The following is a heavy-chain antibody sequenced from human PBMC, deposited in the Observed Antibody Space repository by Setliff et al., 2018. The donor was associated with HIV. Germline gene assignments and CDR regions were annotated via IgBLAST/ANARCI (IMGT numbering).Heavy chain of an antibody. CDR1: GYTFSSYG. CDR2: ISAYDGYT. Sequence: ASVKVSCKASGYTFSSYGISWVRQAPGQGLEWMGWISAYDGYTNYAQKLQGRVTMTTDTSTSTAYMELRSLRSDDTAVYYCARDGWRHVLHGNYYYYFMDVWGKGTTVTV. D-gene: IGHD2-8*01. V-gene: IGHV1-18*01. J-gene: IGHJ6*03. CDR3: ARDGWRHVLHGNYYYYFMDV.